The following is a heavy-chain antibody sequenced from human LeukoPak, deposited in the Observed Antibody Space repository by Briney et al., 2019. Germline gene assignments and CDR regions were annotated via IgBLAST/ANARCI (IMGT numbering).Heavy chain of an antibody. CDR2: ISSNGGST. CDR1: GFPFSSYA. D-gene: IGHD6-25*01. Sequence: GGTLRLSCAASGFPFSSYAMHWARQPPGKGLEYVSAISSNGGSTFYAKSVRGRFTISRDNSKNTLYHQMGSVRAEDMAVYYCAISIAAAPIDYWGQGTLVTVSS. V-gene: IGHV3-64*01. J-gene: IGHJ4*02. CDR3: AISIAAAPIDY.